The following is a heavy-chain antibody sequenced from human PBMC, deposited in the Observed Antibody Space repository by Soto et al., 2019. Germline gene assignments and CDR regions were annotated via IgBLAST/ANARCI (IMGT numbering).Heavy chain of an antibody. CDR1: GYTFTSYG. V-gene: IGHV1-18*04. Sequence: GSSVKVSCKASGYTFTSYGISWVRQAPGQGLEWVGWISAYNGNTNYAQKPQGRVTMTTDTSTSTAYMELRSLRSDDTAVYYCARDNWAVAGRGVDYWGQGTLVTVSS. CDR2: ISAYNGNT. J-gene: IGHJ4*02. D-gene: IGHD6-19*01. CDR3: ARDNWAVAGRGVDY.